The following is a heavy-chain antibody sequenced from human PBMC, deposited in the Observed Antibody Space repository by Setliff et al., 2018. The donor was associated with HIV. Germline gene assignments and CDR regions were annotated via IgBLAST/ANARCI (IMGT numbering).Heavy chain of an antibody. CDR3: ASTGYSSGWSFDY. CDR2: IYHSGIT. V-gene: IGHV4-38-2*02. CDR1: GYSISSGYY. Sequence: SETLSLTCTVSGYSISSGYYWGWIRQPPGKGLEWIGSIYHSGITYHNSSLKSRVTISVDTSKNQFSLNLTSVTAADTAVYYCASTGYSSGWSFDYWGQGTLVTVSS. D-gene: IGHD6-19*01. J-gene: IGHJ4*02.